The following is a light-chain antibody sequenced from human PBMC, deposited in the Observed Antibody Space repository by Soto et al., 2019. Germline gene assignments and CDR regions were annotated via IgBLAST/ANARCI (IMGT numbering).Light chain of an antibody. J-gene: IGKJ1*01. V-gene: IGKV3-20*01. CDR1: QSVATN. CDR2: GAS. Sequence: TQSPTTLSVSPGERATLSCRASQSVATNLAWYQQKPGQAPRLLIYGASSRATGIPNRFSGSGSGTDFTITISRLVREELAVYYCQQYGNSHQTFGQGTKVDIK. CDR3: QQYGNSHQT.